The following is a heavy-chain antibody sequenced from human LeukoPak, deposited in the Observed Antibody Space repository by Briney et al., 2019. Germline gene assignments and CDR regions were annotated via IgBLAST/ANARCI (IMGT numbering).Heavy chain of an antibody. CDR1: GGSISTYY. Sequence: SETLSLTCTVSGGSISTYYWSWIRQPPGKGLEWIGYIHYSGATNYNPSLKNRVTISLDTSKNQFSLNLSSVTAADTAVYYCARMGGYSGYATHWGQGTLVTVSS. CDR3: ARMGGYSGYATH. D-gene: IGHD5-12*01. CDR2: IHYSGAT. J-gene: IGHJ4*02. V-gene: IGHV4-59*08.